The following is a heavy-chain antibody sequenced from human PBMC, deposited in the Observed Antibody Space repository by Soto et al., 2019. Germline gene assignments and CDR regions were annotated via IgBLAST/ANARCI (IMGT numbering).Heavy chain of an antibody. V-gene: IGHV1-69*13. J-gene: IGHJ6*02. CDR2: IIPIFGTA. Sequence: GASVKVSCKASGGTFSSYAISWVRQAPGQGLEWMGGIIPIFGTANYAQKFQGRVTITADESTSTAYMELSSLRSEDKAVYYCARTAGRFPPVTGMDVWGQGTTVTVSS. D-gene: IGHD6-6*01. CDR3: ARTAGRFPPVTGMDV. CDR1: GGTFSSYA.